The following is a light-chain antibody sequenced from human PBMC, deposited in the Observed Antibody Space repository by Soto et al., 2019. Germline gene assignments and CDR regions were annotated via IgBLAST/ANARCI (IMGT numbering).Light chain of an antibody. J-gene: IGLJ2*01. Sequence: QSVLTQPASVSGSPGQSITISCTGTSSDVGGYNYVSWYKQHPGKAPKLMIYDVSTRPSGVSNRFSGSKSGNTASLAISGLQAEDEADYYCSSYTSSSTVVFGGGTKLTVL. V-gene: IGLV2-14*01. CDR3: SSYTSSSTVV. CDR1: SSDVGGYNY. CDR2: DVS.